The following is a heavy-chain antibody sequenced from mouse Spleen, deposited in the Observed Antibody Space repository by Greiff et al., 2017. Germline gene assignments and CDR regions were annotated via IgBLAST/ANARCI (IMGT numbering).Heavy chain of an antibody. CDR2: ISYDGSN. Sequence: EVKLMESGPGLVKPSQSLSLTCSVTGYSITSGYYWNWIRQFPGNKLEWMGYISYDGSNNYNPSLKNRISITRDTSKNQFFLKLNSVTTEDTATYYCARDGGYSAWFAYWGQGTLVTVSA. CDR3: ARDGGYSAWFAY. V-gene: IGHV3-6*01. J-gene: IGHJ3*01. D-gene: IGHD2-3*01. CDR1: GYSITSGYY.